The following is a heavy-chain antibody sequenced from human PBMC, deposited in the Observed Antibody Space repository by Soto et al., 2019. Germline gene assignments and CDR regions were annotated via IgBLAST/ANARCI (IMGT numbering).Heavy chain of an antibody. J-gene: IGHJ6*02. V-gene: IGHV1-69*12. CDR1: GGTFSSYA. CDR3: AREHGGNWKSTLYYYYGMDV. CDR2: IIPIFGTS. D-gene: IGHD1-1*01. Sequence: QVQLVQSGAEVKKPGSSVKVSCKASGGTFSSYAISWVRQSPGQGLEWMGGIIPIFGTSNYEQEFQGRVTITADESTSTAYMELSSLRSEDTAVYYCAREHGGNWKSTLYYYYGMDVWGQGTTVTVSS.